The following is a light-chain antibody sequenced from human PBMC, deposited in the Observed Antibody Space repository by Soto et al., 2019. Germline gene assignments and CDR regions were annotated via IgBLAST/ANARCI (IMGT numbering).Light chain of an antibody. CDR2: AVS. CDR1: SSDVGGYNY. CDR3: SSYGSNTTDV. J-gene: IGLJ1*01. Sequence: QSALTQPASVSGSPGQSITISCTGTSSDVGGYNYVSWYQQHPGKAPKLMIYAVSNRASGVPNRFSGSKSGNTASLTISGLQAEDEADYYCSSYGSNTTDVFGAGTKVTVL. V-gene: IGLV2-14*01.